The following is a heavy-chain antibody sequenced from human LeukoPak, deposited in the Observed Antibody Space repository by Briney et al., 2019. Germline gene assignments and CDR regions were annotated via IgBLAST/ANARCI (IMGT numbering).Heavy chain of an antibody. D-gene: IGHD4-17*01. CDR2: ISSDGGTT. Sequence: PGGSLRLSCAVSGFPFSSLWMHWVRQVPGKGLLWISYISSDGGTTTYADSVRGRFTISRDNSKNTLYLQMNSLRAEDTAVYYCAKDFRGMTTVTNFDYWGQGTLATVSS. CDR1: GFPFSSLW. V-gene: IGHV3-74*01. CDR3: AKDFRGMTTVTNFDY. J-gene: IGHJ4*02.